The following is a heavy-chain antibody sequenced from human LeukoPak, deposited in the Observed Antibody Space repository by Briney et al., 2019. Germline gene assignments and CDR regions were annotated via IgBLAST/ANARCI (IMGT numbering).Heavy chain of an antibody. CDR1: GGSFSGYY. CDR2: INHSGST. J-gene: IGHJ4*02. CDR3: ASRADYDSSGYYFEY. V-gene: IGHV4-34*01. Sequence: PSETLSLTCAVYGGSFSGYYWSWIRQPPGKGLEWIGEINHSGSTNYNPSLKGRVTISVDTSKNQFSLKLSSVTAADTAVYYCASRADYDSSGYYFEYWGQGTLVTVSS. D-gene: IGHD3-22*01.